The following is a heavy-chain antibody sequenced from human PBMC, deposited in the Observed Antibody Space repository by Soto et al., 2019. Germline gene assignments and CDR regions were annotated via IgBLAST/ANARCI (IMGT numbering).Heavy chain of an antibody. D-gene: IGHD3-10*01. Sequence: QVQLVESGGGVVQSGRSLRLSCAATGFGVTKFGMRWFHQAPGKVLEWVAVISYDGRDEYSAYSVKGRCAISRDKARNAVYLQLNSPTPEDTAVYYCAKDRGETATVSTWFDPWGQGTLVTVSS. CDR2: ISYDGRDE. J-gene: IGHJ5*02. CDR3: AKDRGETATVSTWFDP. CDR1: GFGVTKFG. V-gene: IGHV3-30*18.